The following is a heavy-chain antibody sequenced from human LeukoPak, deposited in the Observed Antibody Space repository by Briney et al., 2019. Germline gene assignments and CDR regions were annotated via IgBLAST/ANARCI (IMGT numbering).Heavy chain of an antibody. Sequence: GGSLRLSCATSGFSFSDYNISWIRQSPGRGVECISYISNIGSDIYYADSVKGRFSISRDNVKNSLYLQMNSLRAEDTAVYYCARVYATLGATFDYWGQGTLVSVSS. D-gene: IGHD1-26*01. CDR2: ISNIGSDI. J-gene: IGHJ4*02. CDR3: ARVYATLGATFDY. CDR1: GFSFSDYN. V-gene: IGHV3-11*01.